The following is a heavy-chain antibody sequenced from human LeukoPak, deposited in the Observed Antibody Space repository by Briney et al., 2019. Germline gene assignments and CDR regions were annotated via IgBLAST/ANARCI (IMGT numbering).Heavy chain of an antibody. V-gene: IGHV7-4-1*02. CDR2: INTNTGNP. Sequence: ASVKVSCKASRYTFTSYAMNWVRQAPGQGLEWMGWINTNTGNPTYAQGFTGRFVFSLDTSVSTAYLQISSLKAEDTAVYYCARDLLLLWFGEGDAFDIWGQGTMVTVSS. CDR3: ARDLLLLWFGEGDAFDI. CDR1: RYTFTSYA. J-gene: IGHJ3*02. D-gene: IGHD3-10*01.